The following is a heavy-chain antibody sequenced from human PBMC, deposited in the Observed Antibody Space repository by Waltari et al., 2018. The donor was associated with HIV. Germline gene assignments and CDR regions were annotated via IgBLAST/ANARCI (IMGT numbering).Heavy chain of an antibody. CDR2: MNPNSGNT. V-gene: IGHV1-8*01. CDR3: ARVAYYDFWSGYLNGMDV. J-gene: IGHJ6*02. Sequence: QVQLVQSGAEVKKPGASVKVSCKASGYTFTSYDINWMRQATGQGLEWMGWMNPNSGNTGYAQKFQGRVTMTRNTSISTAYMELSSLRSEDTAVYYCARVAYYDFWSGYLNGMDVWGQGTTVTVSS. D-gene: IGHD3-3*01. CDR1: GYTFTSYD.